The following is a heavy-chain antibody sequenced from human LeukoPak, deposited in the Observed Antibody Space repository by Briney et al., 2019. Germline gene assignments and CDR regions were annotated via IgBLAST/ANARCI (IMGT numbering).Heavy chain of an antibody. CDR1: GYSFATYW. V-gene: IGHV5-51*01. D-gene: IGHD2-2*03. Sequence: GESLKTSCKGSGYSFATYWIAWVRQMPGKGLEWMGIIYPDESNIRYSPSFQGRVTISADKSISTAYLQWSSLKASDTAIYYCARPPSRGYSSSFEYWGQGTLVTVSS. CDR3: ARPPSRGYSSSFEY. CDR2: IYPDESNI. J-gene: IGHJ4*02.